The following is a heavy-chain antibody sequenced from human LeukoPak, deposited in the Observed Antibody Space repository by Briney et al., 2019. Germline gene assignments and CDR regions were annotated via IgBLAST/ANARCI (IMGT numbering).Heavy chain of an antibody. Sequence: GGSLRLSCAASGLTFSTSPMNWVRLAPGNRLEWVSTTGTSGDTYYSDYVKGRFTISRHNSKSTLSLQMANLRVEDTAVYYCATNTPGNYPYDYWGQGTLVTVSP. CDR2: TGTSGDT. D-gene: IGHD3-22*01. V-gene: IGHV3-23*01. CDR1: GLTFSTSP. CDR3: ATNTPGNYPYDY. J-gene: IGHJ4*02.